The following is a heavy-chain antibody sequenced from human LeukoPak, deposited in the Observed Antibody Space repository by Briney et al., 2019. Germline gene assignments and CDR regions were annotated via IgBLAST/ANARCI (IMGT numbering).Heavy chain of an antibody. J-gene: IGHJ4*02. CDR3: ARWRGSTSERSDY. Sequence: PGGSLRLSCTASGFTFSDYWMTWVRQAPGKGLEWVANIKQDGSAKYYVDSVKGRFTISRDNDKNSLYLRMDSLRVEDTATYHCARWRGSTSERSDYWGQGTLVTVSS. D-gene: IGHD2-2*01. CDR1: GFTFSDYW. V-gene: IGHV3-7*01. CDR2: IKQDGSAK.